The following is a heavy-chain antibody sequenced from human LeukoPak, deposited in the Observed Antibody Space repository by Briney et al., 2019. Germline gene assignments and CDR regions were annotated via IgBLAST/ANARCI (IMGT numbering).Heavy chain of an antibody. CDR1: RFPPRKYA. D-gene: IGHD3-3*02. J-gene: IGHJ4*02. V-gene: IGHV3-23*01. Sequence: PGGSLRLSCVGSRFPPRKYAMSWVRQAPGKGLEWVSGISGSGGSKYYADSVRGRFTISRDNSKDTLFLQMSSLRADDTAEYYCAKEPEPFLEWHFDNWGQGTLVIVSS. CDR3: AKEPEPFLEWHFDN. CDR2: ISGSGGSK.